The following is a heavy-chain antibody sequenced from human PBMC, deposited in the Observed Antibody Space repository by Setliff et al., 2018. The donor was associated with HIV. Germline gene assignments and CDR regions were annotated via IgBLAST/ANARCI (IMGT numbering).Heavy chain of an antibody. D-gene: IGHD2-15*01. Sequence: ASVKVSCKASGYSFTNNDINWVRQATGQGLEWMGWMNPNSGHTGYAHKFQGRVTMTRDTSISTAYMELSSLTSEDTAVYYCARIVCPSYYYYYYMDVWGKGTTVTVSS. CDR2: MNPNSGHT. V-gene: IGHV1-8*02. CDR1: GYSFTNND. J-gene: IGHJ6*03. CDR3: ARIVCPSYYYYYYMDV.